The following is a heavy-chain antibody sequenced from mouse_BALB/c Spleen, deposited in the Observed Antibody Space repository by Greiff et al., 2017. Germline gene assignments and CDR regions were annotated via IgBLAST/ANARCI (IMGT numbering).Heavy chain of an antibody. J-gene: IGHJ4*01. CDR3: TRSKIFLDSSGYGAMDD. V-gene: IGHV1S81*02. CDR2: INPSNGGT. D-gene: IGHD3-2*01. Sequence: QVQLQQSGAELVKPGASVKLSCKASGYTFTSYYMYWVKQRPGQGLEWIGEINPSNGGTNFNEKFKSKATLTVDKSSSTAYMQLSSLTSEDSAVYYCTRSKIFLDSSGYGAMDDWGQGTSVTVSS. CDR1: GYTFTSYY.